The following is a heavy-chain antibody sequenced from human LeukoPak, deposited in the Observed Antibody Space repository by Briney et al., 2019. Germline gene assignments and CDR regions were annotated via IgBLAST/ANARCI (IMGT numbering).Heavy chain of an antibody. D-gene: IGHD3-22*01. V-gene: IGHV4-30-2*01. CDR3: ARSPLAFYDSSGYPRVWFDP. CDR1: GDSISSGGYS. J-gene: IGHJ5*02. Sequence: PSQTLSLTCTVSGDSISSGGYSWSWIRQPPGKGLEWIGYIYNIGYISQSGNIYQNPSLKSRVTISLDTSRNQFSLKLSSVTAADTAVYYCARSPLAFYDSSGYPRVWFDPWGQGTLVTVSS. CDR2: ISQSGNI.